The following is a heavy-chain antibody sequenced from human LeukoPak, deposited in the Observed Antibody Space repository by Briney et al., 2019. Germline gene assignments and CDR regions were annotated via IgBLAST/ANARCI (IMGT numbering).Heavy chain of an antibody. CDR1: GFTFSSYW. V-gene: IGHV3-7*03. CDR3: ARESGLATIRTNYYGMDV. D-gene: IGHD5-24*01. Sequence: GGSLRLSCAASGFTFSSYWMSWVRQAPGKGLEWVANIKQDGSEKYYVDSVKGRFTISRDNAKNSLYLQMNSLRAEDTAVYYCARESGLATIRTNYYGMDVWGQGTTVTVSS. CDR2: IKQDGSEK. J-gene: IGHJ6*02.